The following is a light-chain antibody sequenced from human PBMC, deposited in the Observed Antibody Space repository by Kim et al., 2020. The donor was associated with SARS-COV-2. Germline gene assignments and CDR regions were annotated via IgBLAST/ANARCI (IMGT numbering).Light chain of an antibody. J-gene: IGLJ3*02. V-gene: IGLV3-21*04. Sequence: GPGETARLTCGGDNIGNRHVHWYQQKPGQAPVLVIYFDADRPAGISERFSGSNSGSTATLTISRAEAGDEADYYCQVWDTTTRRVFGAGTQLTVL. CDR2: FDA. CDR3: QVWDTTTRRV. CDR1: NIGNRH.